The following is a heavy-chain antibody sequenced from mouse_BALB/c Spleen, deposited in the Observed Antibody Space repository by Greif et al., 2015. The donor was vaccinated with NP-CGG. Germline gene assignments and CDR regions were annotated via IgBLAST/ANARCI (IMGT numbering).Heavy chain of an antibody. CDR2: ISSGGST. J-gene: IGHJ1*01. V-gene: IGHV5-6-5*01. D-gene: IGHD1-1*01. CDR1: GFTFSSYA. Sequence: EVKLMESGGGLVKPGGSLKLSCAASGFTFSSYAMSWVRQTPEKRLEWVASISSGGSTYYPDSVKGRFTISRDNARNILYLQMSSLRSEDTAMYYCARTLLLYGSSYGYFDVWGAGTTVTVSS. CDR3: ARTLLLYGSSYGYFDV.